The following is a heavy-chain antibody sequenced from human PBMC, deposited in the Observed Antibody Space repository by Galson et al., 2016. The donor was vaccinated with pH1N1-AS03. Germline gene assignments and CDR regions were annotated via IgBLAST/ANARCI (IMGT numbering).Heavy chain of an antibody. J-gene: IGHJ4*02. Sequence: SPRLSCAASGFTFNNYPMHWVRQAPGKGLEWVAIISYDGTNRHYADSVKGRFTISRDNSKNTLHLQMNTLRVEDTAMYYCARGVSPPSENYYGAGFDYWGQGSLVAVSS. CDR3: ARGVSPPSENYYGAGFDY. V-gene: IGHV3-30*04. D-gene: IGHD1-26*01. CDR1: GFTFNNYP. CDR2: ISYDGTNR.